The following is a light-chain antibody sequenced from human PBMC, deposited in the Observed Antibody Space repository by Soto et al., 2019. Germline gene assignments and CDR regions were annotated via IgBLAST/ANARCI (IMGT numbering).Light chain of an antibody. CDR1: QDISTY. CDR2: AAS. CDR3: QQLNNYPYT. J-gene: IGKJ2*01. Sequence: DIQLTQSPSFLSASGGDRVTITCRASQDISTYLAWYQQNPGKAPKLLIYAASTLQTGFPSRFSGSGSGTEFTLTISSLQPEVFVIYYCQQLNNYPYTFGQGTKLEI. V-gene: IGKV1-9*01.